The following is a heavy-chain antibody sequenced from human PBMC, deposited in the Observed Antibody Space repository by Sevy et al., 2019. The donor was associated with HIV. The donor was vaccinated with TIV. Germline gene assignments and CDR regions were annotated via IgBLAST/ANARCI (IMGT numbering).Heavy chain of an antibody. D-gene: IGHD3-22*01. CDR2: ISGSGGST. J-gene: IGHJ4*02. Sequence: GGSLRLSCAASGFTFSSYAMSWVRQAPGKGLGWVSAISGSGGSTYYADSVKGRFTISRDNSKNTLYLQMNSLRAEDTAVYYCAKEGIYYDSSGHYLDYWGQGTLVTVSS. CDR3: AKEGIYYDSSGHYLDY. V-gene: IGHV3-23*01. CDR1: GFTFSSYA.